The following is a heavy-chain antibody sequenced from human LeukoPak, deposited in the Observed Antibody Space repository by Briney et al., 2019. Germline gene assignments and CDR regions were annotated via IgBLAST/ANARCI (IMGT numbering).Heavy chain of an antibody. CDR3: ARAQSPHFTVVATFDS. CDR1: GFTFTSYS. Sequence: GSLRLSCAASGFTFTSYSMTWVRQAPGKGLEWVSSISSTTTYIYYAHSVKGRFTISRDNANNSLHLLMSSLRAEDTGIYYCARAQSPHFTVVATFDSWGPGTLVTVSS. CDR2: ISSTTTYI. D-gene: IGHD4-11*01. V-gene: IGHV3-21*01. J-gene: IGHJ4*02.